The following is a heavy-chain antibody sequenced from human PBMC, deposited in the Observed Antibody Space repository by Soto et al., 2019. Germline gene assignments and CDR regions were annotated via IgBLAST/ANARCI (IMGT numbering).Heavy chain of an antibody. CDR2: IYYSGST. J-gene: IGHJ4*02. D-gene: IGHD2-15*01. CDR3: ARGVGNYFDY. Sequence: PSETLSLTCTVSGGSISSGDYYWSWIRQHPGKGLEWIGYIYYSGSTYYNPSLKSRVTISVDTSKNQFSLKLSTVTAADTAVYYCARGVGNYFDYWGQGTLVTVSS. CDR1: GGSISSGDYY. V-gene: IGHV4-30-4*01.